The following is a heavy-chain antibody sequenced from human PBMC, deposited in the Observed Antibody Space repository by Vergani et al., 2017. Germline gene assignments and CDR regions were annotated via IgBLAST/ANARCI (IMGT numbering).Heavy chain of an antibody. V-gene: IGHV3-23*01. CDR1: GFTFNSYA. CDR2: INNNGGST. Sequence: QLLESGGGLIQPGGSLRLSCAASGFTFNSYAMTWVRQAPGKGLEWVSGINNNGGSTYYADSVKGRFTISRDNSKKTLYLQMTDLIAEETATYYCAKVCGSTSCPYGGGAFDVWGHGTMVTVSS. J-gene: IGHJ3*01. CDR3: AKVCGSTSCPYGGGAFDV. D-gene: IGHD2-2*01.